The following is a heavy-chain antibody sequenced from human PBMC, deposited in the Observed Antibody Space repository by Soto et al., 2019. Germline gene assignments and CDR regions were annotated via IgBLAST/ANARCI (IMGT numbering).Heavy chain of an antibody. CDR1: GGSIRSAGYC. V-gene: IGHV4-31*03. CDR3: AGGYTSGGPLGEFDY. D-gene: IGHD6-25*01. CDR2: FYYSGST. Sequence: TLSLTCTFSGGSIRSAGYCWTWIRQYPGKGLEWIGYFYYSGSTSYTPSLKSRVTISADTSNHQFSLRLTSVTAADTAMYYCAGGYTSGGPLGEFDYWGQGILVTVSS. J-gene: IGHJ4*02.